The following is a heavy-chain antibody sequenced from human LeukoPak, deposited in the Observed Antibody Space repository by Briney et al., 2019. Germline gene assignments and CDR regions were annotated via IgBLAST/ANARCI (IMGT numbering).Heavy chain of an antibody. Sequence: ASVKVSCTASGYTFTSYAMHWVRQAPGQGLEWMGWINAGNGNTKYSQKFQGRVAITSDTSASTAYMELSSLRSEDTAVYYCARAYSWDFDYWGQGTLVTVSS. CDR2: INAGNGNT. D-gene: IGHD2-21*01. CDR1: GYTFTSYA. CDR3: ARAYSWDFDY. V-gene: IGHV1-3*01. J-gene: IGHJ4*02.